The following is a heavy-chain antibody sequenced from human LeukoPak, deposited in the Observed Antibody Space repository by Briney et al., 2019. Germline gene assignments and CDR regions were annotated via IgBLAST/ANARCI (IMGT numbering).Heavy chain of an antibody. CDR1: GGSISNSDYY. CDR3: ARLVGEQPDFDY. Sequence: SETLSLTCTVSGGSISNSDYYWGWIRQPPGKGLEWIGSIYYSGNIYYNPSLKSRITISVDTSKNQFSLKLSSVTAADTAVYYCARLVGEQPDFDYWGQGTLVAVSS. D-gene: IGHD2-2*01. CDR2: IYYSGNI. V-gene: IGHV4-39*01. J-gene: IGHJ4*02.